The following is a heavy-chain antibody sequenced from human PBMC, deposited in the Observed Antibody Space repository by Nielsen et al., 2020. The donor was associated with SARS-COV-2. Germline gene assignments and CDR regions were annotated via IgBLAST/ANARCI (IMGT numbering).Heavy chain of an antibody. Sequence: SVKVSCKPSGGTFSSYAISWVRQAPGLGLEWLGGIIPIFGTTKYAQKFQGRVTFTADEYTSTAYMELSSLTSEDTAVYYCAKGSCTSPNCFDDYYYSYYMDVWGKGTTVTVSS. V-gene: IGHV1-69*13. D-gene: IGHD2-2*01. CDR1: GGTFSSYA. CDR3: AKGSCTSPNCFDDYYYSYYMDV. J-gene: IGHJ6*03. CDR2: IIPIFGTT.